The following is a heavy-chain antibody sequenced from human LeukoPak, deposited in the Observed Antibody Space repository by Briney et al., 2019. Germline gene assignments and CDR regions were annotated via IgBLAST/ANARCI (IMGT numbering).Heavy chain of an antibody. V-gene: IGHV4-59*01. Sequence: PSETLSLTCTVSGDSISSYYWSWVRQPPGKGVEWICYIYYIGSTTYTPSLKRRVTISVHTSKNQFSLKLSSVTAADTAVYYCARTASYYYYGIYVWGQGTTLTVSS. CDR3: ARTASYYYYGIYV. CDR2: IYYIGST. CDR1: GDSISSYY. J-gene: IGHJ6*02.